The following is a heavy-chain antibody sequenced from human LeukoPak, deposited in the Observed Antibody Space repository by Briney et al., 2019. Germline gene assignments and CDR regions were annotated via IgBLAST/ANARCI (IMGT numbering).Heavy chain of an antibody. V-gene: IGHV1-18*01. CDR2: ISAYNGNT. D-gene: IGHD3-16*02. CDR1: GYTFTSYG. J-gene: IGHJ4*02. CDR3: ARDLITFGGVIALFGY. Sequence: ASVKVSCKASGYTFTSYGISWVRQAPGQGLEWMGWISAYNGNTNYAQRLQGRVTMTTDTSTSTAYMELRSLRSDDTAVYYCARDLITFGGVIALFGYWGQGTLVTVSS.